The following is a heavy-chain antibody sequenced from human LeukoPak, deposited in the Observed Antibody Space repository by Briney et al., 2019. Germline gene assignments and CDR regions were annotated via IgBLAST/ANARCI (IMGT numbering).Heavy chain of an antibody. V-gene: IGHV4-59*08. J-gene: IGHJ3*02. CDR1: GDSISDYY. Sequence: SENLSLTCTVSGDSISDYYWSWIRQSPGKGLEWIGYVHNSVSTKYNPSLKSRVTISVDTSKNQFSLKLTSVTAADTAIYYCARRNDFHIWGQGTMVTVSS. CDR2: VHNSVST. CDR3: ARRNDFHI.